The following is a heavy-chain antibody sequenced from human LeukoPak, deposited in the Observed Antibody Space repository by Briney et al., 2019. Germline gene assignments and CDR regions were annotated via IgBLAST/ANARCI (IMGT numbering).Heavy chain of an antibody. J-gene: IGHJ4*02. CDR3: AKDVGSGWPLREEPNYFDY. D-gene: IGHD6-25*01. CDR1: GFTFDDYA. V-gene: IGHV3-43*02. CDR2: ISGDGGST. Sequence: GGSLRLSCAASGFTFDDYAMHWVRQPPGKGLEWVSRISGDGGSTYYADSVKGRFTISRDNSKNSLYLQMNSLRTEDTALYYCAKDVGSGWPLREEPNYFDYRGQGTLVTVSS.